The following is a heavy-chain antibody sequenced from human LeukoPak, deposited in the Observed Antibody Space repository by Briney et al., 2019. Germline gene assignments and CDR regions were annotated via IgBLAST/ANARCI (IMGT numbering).Heavy chain of an antibody. D-gene: IGHD5-18*01. CDR2: ISSSGSTI. CDR3: AREGGLQLWGFGY. Sequence: GGSLRLSCAASGFTFSSYEMNWVRQAPGKGLEWVSYISSSGSTIYYADSVKGRFTISRDNAKNSLYLQINSLRAEDTAVYYCAREGGLQLWGFGYWGQGTLVTVSS. J-gene: IGHJ4*02. CDR1: GFTFSSYE. V-gene: IGHV3-48*03.